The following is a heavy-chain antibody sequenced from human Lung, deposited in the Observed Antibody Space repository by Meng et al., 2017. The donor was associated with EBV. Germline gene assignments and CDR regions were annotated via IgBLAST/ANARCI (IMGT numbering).Heavy chain of an antibody. CDR3: GTLKYTSGFYGPAY. CDR2: IRTNTGNP. CDR1: VYTFTRYP. D-gene: IGHD6-19*01. V-gene: IGHV7-4-1*02. J-gene: IGHJ4*02. Sequence: QGLLVQSVAELEKTGASVKVSSKASVYTFTRYPMNWVRQAPGQGLEWMGWIRTNTGNPTYAQGFTGRFVFSVDTSVSTAYLQISSLKAEDTAVYYCGTLKYTSGFYGPAYWGQGALVTVSS.